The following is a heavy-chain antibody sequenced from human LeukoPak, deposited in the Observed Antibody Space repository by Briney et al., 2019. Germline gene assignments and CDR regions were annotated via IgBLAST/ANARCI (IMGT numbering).Heavy chain of an antibody. J-gene: IGHJ4*02. D-gene: IGHD3-22*01. CDR3: ASSFYYDSSANPAYFDY. V-gene: IGHV4-39*07. Sequence: KASETLSLTCTVSGDSISTSSSYWSWIRQPPGKGLEWIGEINHSGSTNYNPSLKSRVTISVDTSKNQFSLKLSSVTAADTAVYYCASSFYYDSSANPAYFDYWGQGTLVTVSS. CDR2: INHSGST. CDR1: GDSISTSSSY.